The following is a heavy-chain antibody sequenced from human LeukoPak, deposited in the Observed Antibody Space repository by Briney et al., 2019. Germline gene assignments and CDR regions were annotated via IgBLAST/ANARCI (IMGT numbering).Heavy chain of an antibody. V-gene: IGHV3-64D*06. CDR2: ISSNGGST. J-gene: IGHJ4*02. Sequence: GGSLRLSCSVSGFTFSSYAMHWVRQAPGKGLEYASAISSNGGSTYYADSVKGRFTISRDNSKNTLYLQMSSQRAEDTAVYYCVKGRSYTASYFDYWGQGTLVTVSS. CDR3: VKGRSYTASYFDY. CDR1: GFTFSSYA. D-gene: IGHD2-2*02.